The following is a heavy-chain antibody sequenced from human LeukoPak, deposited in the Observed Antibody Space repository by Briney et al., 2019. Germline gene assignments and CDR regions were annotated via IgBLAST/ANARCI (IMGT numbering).Heavy chain of an antibody. J-gene: IGHJ4*02. CDR3: ARQNTPHGNFDY. V-gene: IGHV3-30*03. D-gene: IGHD1-26*01. CDR2: LSSDGRKE. Sequence: GGSLRLSCAASGFTFSEYSMHWVRQAPGKGLEWVALLSSDGRKEYFGDSVKGRFTISRENAKKSLFLQMNSLRAEDTAVYYCARQNTPHGNFDYWGRGTLVTVSS. CDR1: GFTFSEYS.